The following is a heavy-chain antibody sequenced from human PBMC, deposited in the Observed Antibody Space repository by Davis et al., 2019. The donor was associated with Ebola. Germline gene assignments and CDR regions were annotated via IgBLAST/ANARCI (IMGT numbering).Heavy chain of an antibody. CDR3: ARSSYYAGSGTFYSFDF. CDR1: GFDFRNYN. D-gene: IGHD3-10*01. Sequence: PGGSLRLSCAGSGFDFRNYNINWVRQAPGKGLEWVSYISTTSRTIYYADSARGRFTISRDSAGYSVYLQMNSLRDEDTAMYYCARSSYYAGSGTFYSFDFWGQGTLVTVSS. CDR2: ISTTSRTI. V-gene: IGHV3-48*02. J-gene: IGHJ5*01.